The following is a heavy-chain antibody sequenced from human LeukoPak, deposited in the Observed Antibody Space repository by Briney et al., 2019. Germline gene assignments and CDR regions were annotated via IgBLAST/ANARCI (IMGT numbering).Heavy chain of an antibody. Sequence: PGGSLRLSCAASGFTFSSSWMLWVRQAPGKGLMWVSHIDGDGSGIAYADSVKGRFTISRDNTRNTLYLQMNSLRAEDTAIYYCLTGGSYAYWGQGTLVTVSS. CDR3: LTGGSYAY. CDR2: IDGDGSGI. J-gene: IGHJ4*02. D-gene: IGHD1-26*01. CDR1: GFTFSSSW. V-gene: IGHV3-74*03.